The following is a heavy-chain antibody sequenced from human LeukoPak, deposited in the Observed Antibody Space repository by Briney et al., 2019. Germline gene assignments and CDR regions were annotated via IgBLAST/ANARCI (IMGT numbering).Heavy chain of an antibody. CDR3: AKGPPDSSSWYKRTEG. CDR1: GFTFSSYG. J-gene: IGHJ4*02. CDR2: ISYDGSNK. V-gene: IGHV3-30*18. D-gene: IGHD6-13*01. Sequence: PGGSLRLSCAASGFTFSSYGMHWVRQAPGKGLEWVALISYDGSNKYYADSVKGRFTISRDNSKNTLYLQMNSLRAEDTAVYYCAKGPPDSSSWYKRTEGWGQGTLVTVSS.